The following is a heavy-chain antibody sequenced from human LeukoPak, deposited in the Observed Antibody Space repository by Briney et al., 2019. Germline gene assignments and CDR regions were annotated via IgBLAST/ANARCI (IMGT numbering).Heavy chain of an antibody. CDR1: GGTLSSYA. V-gene: IGHV1-69*13. Sequence: ASVNVSCLASGGTLSSYAISWVRQPPGQGLEWMGGIIPIFGTANYAQKFQGRVTITADASTSTAYMELSSLKSEDRAVYYCAREVGAVAGTSLYYYYYYMDVWGKGTTVTVSS. CDR2: IIPIFGTA. CDR3: AREVGAVAGTSLYYYYYYMDV. J-gene: IGHJ6*03. D-gene: IGHD6-19*01.